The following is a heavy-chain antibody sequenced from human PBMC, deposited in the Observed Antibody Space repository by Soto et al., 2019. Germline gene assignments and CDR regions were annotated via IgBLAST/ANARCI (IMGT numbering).Heavy chain of an antibody. CDR3: AKPPGGPLVSLFDY. D-gene: IGHD3-10*01. V-gene: IGHV3-23*01. Sequence: PGGSLRLSCAASGFTFSSYAMSWVRQAPGKGLEWVSAISGSGGSTYYADSVKGRFTISRDNSKNTLYLQMNSLRAEDTAVYYWAKPPGGPLVSLFDYGGQGPLVTVSS. CDR2: ISGSGGST. CDR1: GFTFSSYA. J-gene: IGHJ4*02.